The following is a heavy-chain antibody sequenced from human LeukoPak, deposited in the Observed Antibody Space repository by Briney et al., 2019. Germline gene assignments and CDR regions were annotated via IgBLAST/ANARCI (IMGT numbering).Heavy chain of an antibody. J-gene: IGHJ6*04. CDR1: GGSLSSYY. CDR3: ARGPVVVPAASLYYYYYGMDV. D-gene: IGHD2-2*01. Sequence: SQTLSLTWTVSGGSLSSYYWSWIRQPPGKGLGWIGYIYYSGSTNYNPTLKSRVTISVDTSKSQFSLKLSSVTAADTAVYYCARGPVVVPAASLYYYYYGMDVWGKGTTVTVPS. CDR2: IYYSGST. V-gene: IGHV4-59*01.